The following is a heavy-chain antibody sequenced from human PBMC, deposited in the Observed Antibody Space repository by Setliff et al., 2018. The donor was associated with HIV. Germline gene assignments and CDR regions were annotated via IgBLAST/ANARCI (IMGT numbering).Heavy chain of an antibody. V-gene: IGHV4-59*08. CDR2: IYFSGST. CDR3: ARRDGYSYGFYFDY. D-gene: IGHD5-18*01. J-gene: IGHJ4*02. Sequence: SETLSLTCSVTGGSIRSYYWSWIRQSPGKGLEWIGYIYFSGSTSYNPSLKSRLTISVDTSKNQFSLKLSSVTAADTAVYYCARRDGYSYGFYFDYWGQGTLVTVSS. CDR1: GGSIRSYY.